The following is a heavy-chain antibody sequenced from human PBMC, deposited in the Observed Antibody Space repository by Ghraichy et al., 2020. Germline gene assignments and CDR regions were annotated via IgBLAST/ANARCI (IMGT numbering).Heavy chain of an antibody. D-gene: IGHD2-15*01. J-gene: IGHJ4*02. CDR2: INAGNGNT. CDR1: GYTFTSYA. CDR3: ARGTYCSGGSCPSYYFDY. V-gene: IGHV1-3*01. Sequence: ASVKVSCKASGYTFTSYAMHWVRQVPGQRLEWMGWINAGNGNTKYSQKFQGRVTITRDTSASTAYMELSSLRSEDTTVYYCARGTYCSGGSCPSYYFDYWCQGTLVTVAS.